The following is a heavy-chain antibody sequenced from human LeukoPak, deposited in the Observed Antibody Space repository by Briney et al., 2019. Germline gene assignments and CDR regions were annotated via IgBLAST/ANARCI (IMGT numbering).Heavy chain of an antibody. Sequence: PSETLSLTCTVSGGSISSYYWSWIRQPPGKGLEWIGYTYHSGSTYYNPSLKSRVTISVDRSKNQFSLKLSSVTAADTAVYYCARVNPFYDFWSGYRRDAFDIWGQGTMVTVSS. D-gene: IGHD3-3*01. CDR1: GGSISSYY. V-gene: IGHV4-59*12. CDR3: ARVNPFYDFWSGYRRDAFDI. J-gene: IGHJ3*02. CDR2: TYHSGST.